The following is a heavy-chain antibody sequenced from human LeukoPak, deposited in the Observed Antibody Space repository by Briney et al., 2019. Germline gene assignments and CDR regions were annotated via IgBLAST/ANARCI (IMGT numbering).Heavy chain of an antibody. J-gene: IGHJ4*02. V-gene: IGHV3-21*01. CDR2: ISSSSYI. CDR3: ARRSKYSSSWSFDY. Sequence: GGSLRLSCAASGFTFSSYSMNWVRQAPGKGLEWVSSISSSSYIYYADSVKGRFTISRDNAKNSLYLQMNSLRAEDTAVYYCARRSKYSSSWSFDYWGQGTLVTVSS. D-gene: IGHD6-13*01. CDR1: GFTFSSYS.